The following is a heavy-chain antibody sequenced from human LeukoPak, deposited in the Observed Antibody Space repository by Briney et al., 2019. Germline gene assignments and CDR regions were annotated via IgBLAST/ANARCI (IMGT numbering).Heavy chain of an antibody. J-gene: IGHJ4*02. CDR1: GFTFSSYA. V-gene: IGHV3-23*01. Sequence: GGSLRLSCAASGFTFSSYAMSWVRRAPGKGLEWVSAISGSGGSTYYADSVKGRFTISRDNSKNTLYLQMNSLRAEDTAVYYCARDSRGYSYGSAPFDYWGQGTLVTVSS. CDR3: ARDSRGYSYGSAPFDY. D-gene: IGHD5-18*01. CDR2: ISGSGGST.